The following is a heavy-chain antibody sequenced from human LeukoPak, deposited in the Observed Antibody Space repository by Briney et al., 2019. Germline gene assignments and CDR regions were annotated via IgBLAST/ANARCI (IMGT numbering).Heavy chain of an antibody. CDR3: AKDFGAVAAYGQFYLDY. J-gene: IGHJ4*02. CDR1: GFTFSNYA. CDR2: ISGSGGNT. Sequence: GGSLRLSCAASGFTFSNYAMTWVRQAPGEGLEWVSGISGSGGNTYYADSVRGRFTISRDNSKNTLYLQMNSLRADDTAVYYCAKDFGAVAAYGQFYLDYWGPGTLVTVSS. V-gene: IGHV3-23*01. D-gene: IGHD6-19*01.